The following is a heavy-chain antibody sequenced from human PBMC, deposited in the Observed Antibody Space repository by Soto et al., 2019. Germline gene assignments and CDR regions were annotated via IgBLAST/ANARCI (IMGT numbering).Heavy chain of an antibody. CDR3: ARGPYSSRWYQLYYYYMDV. CDR2: INHSGST. J-gene: IGHJ6*03. Sequence: SETLSLTCAVYGGSFSGYYWSWIRQPPGKGLEWIGEINHSGSTNYNPSLKSRVTISVDTSKNQFSLKLSSVTAADTAVYYCARGPYSSRWYQLYYYYMDVWGKGTTVTVS. D-gene: IGHD6-13*01. V-gene: IGHV4-34*01. CDR1: GGSFSGYY.